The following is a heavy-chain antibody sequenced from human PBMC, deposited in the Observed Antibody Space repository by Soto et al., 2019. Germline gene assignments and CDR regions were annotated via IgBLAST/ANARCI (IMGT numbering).Heavy chain of an antibody. Sequence: QVQLVQSGAEVKKPGASVKVSCKASGYTFTSYGISWVRQAPGQGLEWMGWISAYNGNTNYAQKLQGRVTMTTDTSTSTDYMELRSLRSDDTAVYYCARDSAWLSGYDWAYYFDYWGQGTLVTVSS. V-gene: IGHV1-18*01. CDR2: ISAYNGNT. D-gene: IGHD5-12*01. CDR1: GYTFTSYG. J-gene: IGHJ4*02. CDR3: ARDSAWLSGYDWAYYFDY.